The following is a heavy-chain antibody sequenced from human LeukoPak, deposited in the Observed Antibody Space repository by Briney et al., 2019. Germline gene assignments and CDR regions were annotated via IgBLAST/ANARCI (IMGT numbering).Heavy chain of an antibody. CDR3: AKASWVSSADAVL. Sequence: GGSLRLSCPASGFTFSSYAMSWVRQAPARGREWVSSLRGDGETFYGDSVKGRFTLSRDESRNTVYLQMNNLRVEDTAVYFCAKASWVSSADAVLWGQGTVVTVSS. J-gene: IGHJ4*02. CDR1: GFTFSSYA. D-gene: IGHD3-3*01. V-gene: IGHV3-23*01. CDR2: LRGDGET.